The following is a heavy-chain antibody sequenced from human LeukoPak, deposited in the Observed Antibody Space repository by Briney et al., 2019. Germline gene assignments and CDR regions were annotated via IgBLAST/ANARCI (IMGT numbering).Heavy chain of an antibody. V-gene: IGHV2-70*11. CDR3: ARSYHSSGYYLTDY. Sequence: SGPTLVNPTQTLTLTCTFSGFSLSTSGMCVSWIRQPPGKALEWLARIDWDDDKYYSTSLKTRLTISKDTSKNQVVLTMTNMDPVDTATYYCARSYHSSGYYLTDYWGQGTLVTVSS. CDR1: GFSLSTSGMC. J-gene: IGHJ4*02. CDR2: IDWDDDK. D-gene: IGHD3-22*01.